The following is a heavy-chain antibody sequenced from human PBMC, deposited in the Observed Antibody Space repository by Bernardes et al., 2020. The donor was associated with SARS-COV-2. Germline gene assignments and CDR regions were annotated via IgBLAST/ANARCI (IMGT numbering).Heavy chain of an antibody. CDR1: GFTVRNTW. CDR2: IRDYDSRT. V-gene: IGHV3-74*01. D-gene: IGHD3-10*01. Sequence: SLVRSCAASGFTVRNTWMHWVRQVPGPGLVWVSRIRDYDSRTDYADSVKGRFTMSRDNAKNTVNLQMNNLRVEDTAIYYCARDMVGPYDQWGQGTLVTVSA. J-gene: IGHJ5*02. CDR3: ARDMVGPYDQ.